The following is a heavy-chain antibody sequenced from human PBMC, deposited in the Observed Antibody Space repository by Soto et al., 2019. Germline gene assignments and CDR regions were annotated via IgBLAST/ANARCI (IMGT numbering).Heavy chain of an antibody. Sequence: GGSLRLSCAASGFTFTSYWMSWVRQAPGKGLEWVANIKQDGSEKYYVDSVKGRFTISRDNAKNSLYLQMNSLRAEDTAVYHCARGQHFYDGWFDPWGQGTRVTVSS. D-gene: IGHD5-12*01. J-gene: IGHJ5*02. CDR3: ARGQHFYDGWFDP. CDR1: GFTFTSYW. V-gene: IGHV3-7*02. CDR2: IKQDGSEK.